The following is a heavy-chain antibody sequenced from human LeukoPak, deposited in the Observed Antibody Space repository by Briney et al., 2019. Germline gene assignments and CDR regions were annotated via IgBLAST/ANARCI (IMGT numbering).Heavy chain of an antibody. V-gene: IGHV4-39*02. CDR3: ARRGVGPTRLYYFDY. CDR1: GASISSTTFY. J-gene: IGHJ4*02. Sequence: SETLSLTCTVSGASISSTTFYWGWIRQPPGKGLEWIGTIYYSGGTYYNPSLKSRVTISVDASKNHFSLRLSSVTAADTAVYYCARRGVGPTRLYYFDYWGQGTLVTVSS. CDR2: IYYSGGT. D-gene: IGHD1-26*01.